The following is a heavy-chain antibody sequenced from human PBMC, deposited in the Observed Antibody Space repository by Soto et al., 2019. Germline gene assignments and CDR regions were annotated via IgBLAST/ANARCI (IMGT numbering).Heavy chain of an antibody. V-gene: IGHV4-4*07. CDR1: GGSISSYY. J-gene: IGHJ5*02. Sequence: QVQLQESGPGLVKPSETLSLTCTVSGGSISSYYWSWIRQPAGKGLEWIGRIYTSGSTNYNPSLKGRVTMSVDTSKNQFSLKLSSVTAADTAVYYCARTDSYYDFWSGYYKNWFDPWGQGTLVTVSS. CDR2: IYTSGST. D-gene: IGHD3-3*01. CDR3: ARTDSYYDFWSGYYKNWFDP.